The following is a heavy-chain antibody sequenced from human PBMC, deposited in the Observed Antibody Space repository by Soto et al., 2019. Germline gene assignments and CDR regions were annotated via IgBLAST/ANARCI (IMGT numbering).Heavy chain of an antibody. D-gene: IGHD3-10*01. CDR1: GGSISSSNW. Sequence: SETPSLTCAVSGGSISSSNWWSWVRQPPGKGLEWIGEIYHSGSTNYNPSLKSRVTISVDKSKNQFSLKLSSVTAADTAVYYCARAVLLWFGELLTGMDVWGQGTTVTAP. V-gene: IGHV4-4*02. J-gene: IGHJ6*02. CDR3: ARAVLLWFGELLTGMDV. CDR2: IYHSGST.